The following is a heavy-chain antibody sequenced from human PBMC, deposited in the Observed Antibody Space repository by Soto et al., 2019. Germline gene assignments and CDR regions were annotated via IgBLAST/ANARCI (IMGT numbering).Heavy chain of an antibody. CDR1: GGTFSSYA. CDR2: IIPIFGTA. V-gene: IGHV1-69*01. D-gene: IGHD3-22*01. J-gene: IGHJ4*02. CDR3: ATRQLRGIYYDSSGYYYFDY. Sequence: QVQLVQSGAEVKKPGSSVKVSCKASGGTFSSYAISWVRQAPGQGLEWMGGIIPIFGTANYAQKFQGRVTITADESTSTAYMELSSLRSEDTAVYYCATRQLRGIYYDSSGYYYFDYWGQGTLVTVSS.